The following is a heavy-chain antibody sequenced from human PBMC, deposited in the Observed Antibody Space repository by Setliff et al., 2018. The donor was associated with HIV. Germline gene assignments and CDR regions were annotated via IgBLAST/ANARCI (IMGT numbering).Heavy chain of an antibody. J-gene: IGHJ6*03. CDR3: ARGRLLWSGSYYYYYMDV. CDR2: TRNKVNSYTT. Sequence: SLRLSCAASGFTFSDHYMDWVRQAPGKGLEWVGRTRNKVNSYTTEYAASVKGRFTISRDDSKNSLYLQMNSLKTEDTAVYYCARGRLLWSGSYYYYYMDVWGKGTTVTVSS. V-gene: IGHV3-72*01. D-gene: IGHD3-10*01. CDR1: GFTFSDHY.